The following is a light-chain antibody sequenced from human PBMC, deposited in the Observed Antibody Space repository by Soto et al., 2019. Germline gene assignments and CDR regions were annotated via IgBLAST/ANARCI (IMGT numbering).Light chain of an antibody. CDR3: QQSYSTLGT. V-gene: IGKV1-39*01. Sequence: IQMTQSPSCLSASVGDRVIITCRSDHSINNYLNWYQQRPGKVPKLLIYAASTLQSGVPSRFSGSGSGRVFTLTINSLQPEDFATYYCQQSYSTLGTFGRGTKVDIK. CDR2: AAS. J-gene: IGKJ2*01. CDR1: HSINNY.